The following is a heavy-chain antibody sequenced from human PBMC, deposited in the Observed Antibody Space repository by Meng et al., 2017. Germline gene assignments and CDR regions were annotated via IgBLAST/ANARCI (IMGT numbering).Heavy chain of an antibody. J-gene: IGHJ4*02. Sequence: QVLLVESGGGVVQPGRSLSLSCAASGFTFSSYAMHWVRQAPGKGLEWVAVISYDGSNKYYADSVKGRFTISRDNSKNTLYLQMNSLRAEDTAVYYCASMGYWGQGTLVTVSS. D-gene: IGHD3-10*01. V-gene: IGHV3-30*01. CDR2: ISYDGSNK. CDR1: GFTFSSYA. CDR3: ASMGY.